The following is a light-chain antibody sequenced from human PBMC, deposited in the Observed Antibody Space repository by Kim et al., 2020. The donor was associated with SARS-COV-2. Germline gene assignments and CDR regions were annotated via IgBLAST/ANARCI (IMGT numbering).Light chain of an antibody. V-gene: IGKV3-20*01. Sequence: SPGERATLSCRTSQTVSSIYLAWDQQKPGRAPRLLIYGTSNRATGIPDRCSGGGSGTDFTLTISRLEPEDFGVYFCQQYASSPITFGPGTKVDIK. CDR3: QQYASSPIT. CDR2: GTS. J-gene: IGKJ3*01. CDR1: QTVSSIY.